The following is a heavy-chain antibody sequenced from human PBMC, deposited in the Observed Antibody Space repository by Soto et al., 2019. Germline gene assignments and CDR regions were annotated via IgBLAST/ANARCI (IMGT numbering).Heavy chain of an antibody. CDR2: ISAYDFNT. CDR3: ARGASGCSSVSCYFPYFDY. J-gene: IGHJ4*02. D-gene: IGHD2-2*01. V-gene: IGHV1-18*01. Sequence: GASVKVSCKSSDYTLTSYDISWVRQAPGQGLEWMGWISAYDFNTNYAQKFQGRVTMTTDTSTSTAYMELRSLRSDDTAVYYCARGASGCSSVSCYFPYFDYWGPGTLVTVSS. CDR1: DYTLTSYD.